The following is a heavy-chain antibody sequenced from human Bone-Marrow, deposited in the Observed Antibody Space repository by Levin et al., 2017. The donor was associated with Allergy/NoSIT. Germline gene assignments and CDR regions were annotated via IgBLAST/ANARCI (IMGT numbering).Heavy chain of an antibody. J-gene: IGHJ3*02. CDR3: ARVSGYNLGYAFDI. CDR2: IFSSGVT. CDR1: GGSMNSNY. D-gene: IGHD5-18*01. V-gene: IGHV4-59*01. Sequence: SQTLSLTCNVSGGSMNSNYWTWVRQSPGRGLEWIGYIFSSGVTNYNPSLKSRVTLSVDTSKNHFSLSLSAMTAADTAVYYCARVSGYNLGYAFDIWGPGAMVTVSS.